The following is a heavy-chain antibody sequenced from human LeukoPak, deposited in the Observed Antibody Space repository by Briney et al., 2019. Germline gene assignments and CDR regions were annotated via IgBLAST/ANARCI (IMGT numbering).Heavy chain of an antibody. D-gene: IGHD3-10*01. Sequence: GASVKVSCKAFGYTFNKFGISWVRQAPGQGLEWMGIINPSGGSTSYAQKFQGRVTMTRDTSTSTVYMELSSLRSEDTAVYYCARDPTGPGGPRNNFDYWGQGTLVTVSS. CDR3: ARDPTGPGGPRNNFDY. CDR2: INPSGGST. V-gene: IGHV1-46*02. J-gene: IGHJ4*02. CDR1: GYTFNKFG.